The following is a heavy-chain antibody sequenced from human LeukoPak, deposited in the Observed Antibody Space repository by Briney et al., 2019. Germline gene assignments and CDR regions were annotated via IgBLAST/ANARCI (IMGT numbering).Heavy chain of an antibody. D-gene: IGHD5-12*01. CDR1: GFSVSSNY. Sequence: GSLRLSCAASGFSVSSNYMSWVRQAPGKGLEWIGNILYSGNTFYHPSLKSRITIAVDTSKNQFSLTLSSVTAADTAVYYCSRYIRRRPQFDYWGQGTLVTVSS. CDR3: SRYIRRRPQFDY. J-gene: IGHJ4*02. CDR2: ILYSGNT. V-gene: IGHV4-59*04.